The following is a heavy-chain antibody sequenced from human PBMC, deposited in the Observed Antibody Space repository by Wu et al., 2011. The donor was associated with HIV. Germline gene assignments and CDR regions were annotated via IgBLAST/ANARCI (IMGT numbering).Heavy chain of an antibody. D-gene: IGHD3-3*01. CDR1: GGTFSSYA. CDR3: ATSTGGITIFGVVPGALTY. CDR2: IIPIFGTA. V-gene: IGHV1-69*14. J-gene: IGHJ4*02. Sequence: QVQLVQSGAEVKKPGSSVKVSCKASGGTFSSYAISWVRQAPGQGLEWMGGIIPIFGTANYAQKFQGRVTITADKSTSTAYMELSSLRSEDTAVYYCATSTGGITIFGVVPGALTYWGQGTLVTVSS.